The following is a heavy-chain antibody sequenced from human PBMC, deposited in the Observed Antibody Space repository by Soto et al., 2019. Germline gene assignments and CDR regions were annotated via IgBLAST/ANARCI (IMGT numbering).Heavy chain of an antibody. CDR3: ERGRVVVTTEFDY. V-gene: IGHV4-59*01. CDR1: GGSISSYY. J-gene: IGHJ4*02. D-gene: IGHD3-22*01. Sequence: SETLSLTCTVSGGSISSYYWSWIRQPPGKGLEWIGYIYYSGSTNYNPSLKSRVTISVDTSKNQFSLKLSSVTAADTAVYYCERGRVVVTTEFDYWGQGTLVTVSS. CDR2: IYYSGST.